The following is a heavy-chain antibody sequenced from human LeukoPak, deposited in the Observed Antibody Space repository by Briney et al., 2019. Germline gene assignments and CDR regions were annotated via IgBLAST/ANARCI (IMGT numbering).Heavy chain of an antibody. J-gene: IGHJ4*02. V-gene: IGHV4-34*01. D-gene: IGHD3-10*01. CDR3: AIEKTAITMVRGVKGGYFDY. CDR1: GGSFSGYY. Sequence: SETLSLTCAVYGGSFSGYYWSWIRQPPGKGLEWIGEINHSGSTNYNPSLKSRVTISVDTSKNQFSLKLSSVTAADTAVYYCAIEKTAITMVRGVKGGYFDYWGQGTLVTVSS. CDR2: INHSGST.